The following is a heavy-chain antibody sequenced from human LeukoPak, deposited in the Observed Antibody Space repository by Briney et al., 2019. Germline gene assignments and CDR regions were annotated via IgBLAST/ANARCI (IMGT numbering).Heavy chain of an antibody. V-gene: IGHV4-59*11. Sequence: SETLSLTCTVSGGSISSHYWSWIRQPPGKGLEWIAYIYDSGITKYNPSLKSRVTTSVDTSKNQFSLKLSSVTAADTAVYYCARAASDYDILTGYIPAPFDYWGQGTLVTVSS. CDR1: GGSISSHY. CDR2: IYDSGIT. J-gene: IGHJ4*02. CDR3: ARAASDYDILTGYIPAPFDY. D-gene: IGHD3-9*01.